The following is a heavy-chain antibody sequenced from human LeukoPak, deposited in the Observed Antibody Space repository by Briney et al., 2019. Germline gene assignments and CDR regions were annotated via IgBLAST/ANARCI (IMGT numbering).Heavy chain of an antibody. V-gene: IGHV4-30-2*01. D-gene: IGHD2-15*01. CDR1: GGSVSSGAYS. CDR3: AAEDYSGWRFDY. CDR2: IYHSGST. J-gene: IGHJ4*02. Sequence: PSQTLSLTCAVSGGSVSSGAYSWGWIRQPPGKGLEWIGYIYHSGSTIYNPSLKSRVTMSLDRSKNQFSLKLSSLTAADTAVYFCAAEDYSGWRFDYWGQGTLVTISS.